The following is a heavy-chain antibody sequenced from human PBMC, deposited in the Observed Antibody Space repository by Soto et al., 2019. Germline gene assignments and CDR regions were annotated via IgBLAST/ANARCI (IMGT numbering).Heavy chain of an antibody. Sequence: SDTLSLTCTVSGGSIGYSNYYWGWIRQPPGKALEWIGTIYYSGSTYYNPPLKSRVTMSVDTSKNQFSLKLTSVAAADTAVYYWAKLVVPTSSWFDPWGQGTLVTVSS. CDR1: GGSIGYSNYY. CDR2: IYYSGST. V-gene: IGHV4-39*01. D-gene: IGHD2-21*01. CDR3: AKLVVPTSSWFDP. J-gene: IGHJ5*02.